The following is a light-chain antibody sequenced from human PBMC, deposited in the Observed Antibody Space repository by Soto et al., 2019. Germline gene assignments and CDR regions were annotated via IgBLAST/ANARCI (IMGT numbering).Light chain of an antibody. Sequence: QSVLTQPRSVSGSPGQSVTISCTGTSSDVGGYNYVSWYQQHPGKAPKLMIYDVSKRPSGVPDRFSGSKSGNTASVAISGLQAEDEADYYCCSYAGXYXLLFGGGTKVTVL. J-gene: IGLJ2*01. V-gene: IGLV2-11*01. CDR1: SSDVGGYNY. CDR2: DVS. CDR3: CSYAGXYXLL.